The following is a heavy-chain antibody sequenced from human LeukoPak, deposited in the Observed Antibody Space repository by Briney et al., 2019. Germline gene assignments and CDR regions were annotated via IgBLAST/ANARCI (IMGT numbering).Heavy chain of an antibody. Sequence: GGSLRLSCAASGFTFSGSAMHWVRQASGKGLEWVGRIRSKANSYATAYAASVKGRFTISRDDSKNTAYLQMNSLRVEDTAVYYCASAWHLGIVVVMLDSWGQGTLVTVSS. CDR1: GFTFSGSA. D-gene: IGHD3-22*01. J-gene: IGHJ4*02. CDR3: ASAWHLGIVVVMLDS. CDR2: IRSKANSYAT. V-gene: IGHV3-73*01.